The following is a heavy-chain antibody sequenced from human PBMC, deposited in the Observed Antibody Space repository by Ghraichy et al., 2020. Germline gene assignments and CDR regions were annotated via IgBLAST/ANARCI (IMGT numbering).Heavy chain of an antibody. CDR3: AREGLGDLDDAFDI. D-gene: IGHD3-16*01. V-gene: IGHV4-59*01. Sequence: TLSLTCTVSGASISSYYWSWIRQPPGKGLQWIGYVYYTGSTNSNPSLKSRVTISVDTSKNQFSLKLSSVTAADTAVYYCAREGLGDLDDAFDIWGPGTMVTVSS. J-gene: IGHJ3*02. CDR2: VYYTGST. CDR1: GASISSYY.